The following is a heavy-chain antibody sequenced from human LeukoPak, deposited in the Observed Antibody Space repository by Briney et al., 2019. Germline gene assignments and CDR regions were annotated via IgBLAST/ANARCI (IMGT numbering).Heavy chain of an antibody. D-gene: IGHD6-19*01. CDR1: GFTFTNYA. CDR2: VTGPGDTT. CDR3: TTYSSGSCPF. V-gene: IGHV3-23*01. J-gene: IGHJ4*02. Sequence: PGGSLRLSCATSGFTFTNYAMNWVRQAPGKGLEWVSAVTGPGDTTYYADSVKGRFFMSREDSKTTVYLQMNSLKTEDTAVYYCTTYSSGSCPFWGQGTLVTVS.